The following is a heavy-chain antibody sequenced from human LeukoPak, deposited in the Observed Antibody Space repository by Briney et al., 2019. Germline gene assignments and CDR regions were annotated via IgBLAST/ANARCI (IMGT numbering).Heavy chain of an antibody. CDR3: ARESDSSGHSDWFDP. D-gene: IGHD3-22*01. CDR2: IHHSCGST. J-gene: IGHJ5*02. Sequence: ASVTVSFKSSGYTFISYYLHWLRQAPAQGLAWMGLIHHSCGSTSYAQKFQGRVTITRDTSTSTVYMELSSLRSEDTAVYYCARESDSSGHSDWFDPWGQGTLVTVSS. V-gene: IGHV1-46*01. CDR1: GYTFISYY.